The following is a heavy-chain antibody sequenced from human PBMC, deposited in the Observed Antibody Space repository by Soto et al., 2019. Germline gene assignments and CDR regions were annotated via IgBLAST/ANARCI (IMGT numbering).Heavy chain of an antibody. Sequence: QVQLVQSGAEVKKPGSSVKVSCKASGGTFSSYAISWVRQAPGQGLEWMGGIIPIFGTANYAQKFQGRVTMTADESTSTADMELSSLRSEDTAVYYCASRAIGYCSGGSCYFRYFDLWGRGTLVTVSS. CDR3: ASRAIGYCSGGSCYFRYFDL. V-gene: IGHV1-69*12. CDR2: IIPIFGTA. J-gene: IGHJ2*01. CDR1: GGTFSSYA. D-gene: IGHD2-15*01.